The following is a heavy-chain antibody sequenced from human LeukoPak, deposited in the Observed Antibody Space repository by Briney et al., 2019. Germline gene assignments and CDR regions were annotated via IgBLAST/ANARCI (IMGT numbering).Heavy chain of an antibody. J-gene: IGHJ4*02. D-gene: IGHD3-10*01. CDR1: GYSFTSYW. CDR2: IYPGDSDT. V-gene: IGHV5-51*01. CDR3: ARRGNYYFDS. Sequence: GESLKISCKGSGYSFTSYWIAWVRLMPGRGLEWMGVIYPGDSDTRYSPSFQGQVTISADKSITTAYLQWSSLKASDTAIYYCARRGNYYFDSWGQGTLVTVSS.